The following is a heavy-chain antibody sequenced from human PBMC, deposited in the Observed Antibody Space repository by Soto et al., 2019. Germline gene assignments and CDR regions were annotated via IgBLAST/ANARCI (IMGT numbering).Heavy chain of an antibody. CDR1: GFSLSSSGVG. D-gene: IGHD3-16*01. CDR3: AHRSWAWFDP. V-gene: IGHV2-5*02. Sequence: QITLKESGPTLVKPTQTLTLTCTFSGFSLSSSGVGVGWIRQPPGGALEWLALIYWDDDERYNPSLKNRPTITNDTTKNQVVLRMTNMDPVDTGTYYCAHRSWAWFDPWGQGTLVTVSS. CDR2: IYWDDDE. J-gene: IGHJ5*02.